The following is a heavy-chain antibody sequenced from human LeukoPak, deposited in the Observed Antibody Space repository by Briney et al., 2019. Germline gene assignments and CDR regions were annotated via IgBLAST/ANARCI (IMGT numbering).Heavy chain of an antibody. CDR1: RFTFSTYA. Sequence: AGSLRLSCVASRFTFSTYAMSWVRQVPGKGLEWVSVISGGGGTTYYADSMKGRFTISRDISKNTLNLRMDSLSAEDTAVYYCARAEVGTAYFDSWGQGTLVTVSS. D-gene: IGHD1-7*01. CDR2: ISGGGGTT. V-gene: IGHV3-23*01. J-gene: IGHJ4*02. CDR3: ARAEVGTAYFDS.